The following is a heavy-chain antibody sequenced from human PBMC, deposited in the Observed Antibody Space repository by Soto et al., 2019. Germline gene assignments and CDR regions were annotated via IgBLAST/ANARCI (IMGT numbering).Heavy chain of an antibody. J-gene: IGHJ4*02. V-gene: IGHV4-4*02. CDR1: GASISSSNW. Sequence: QVQLQESGPGLVKPSGTLSLTCAVSGASISSSNWWSWVRQPPGKGLEWIGEIYHSGSTNYNPSLKXRFTXSXHKSRNQFSLKLSSVTAADTAVYYCARRWGEGRVDYWGQGTLVTVSS. CDR3: ARRWGEGRVDY. D-gene: IGHD3-10*01. CDR2: IYHSGST.